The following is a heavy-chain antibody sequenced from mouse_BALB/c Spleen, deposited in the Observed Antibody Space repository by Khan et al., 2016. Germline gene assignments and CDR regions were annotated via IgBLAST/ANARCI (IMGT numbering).Heavy chain of an antibody. V-gene: IGHV5-4*02. Sequence: EVELVESGGGLVKPGGSLKLSCAASGFTFSDYYMYWVRQTPEKRLEWVATISDGGSYTYYPDSVKGRFTISRDNAKNNLDLQMSSLKSEDTAMYYCARDLNWYFDVWGAGTTVTVSS. CDR2: ISDGGSYT. J-gene: IGHJ1*01. CDR1: GFTFSDYY. CDR3: ARDLNWYFDV.